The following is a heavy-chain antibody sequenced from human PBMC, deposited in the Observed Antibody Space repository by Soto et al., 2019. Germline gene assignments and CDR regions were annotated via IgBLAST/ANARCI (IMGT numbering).Heavy chain of an antibody. CDR2: INAGNGNT. CDR3: AILGTYYFDNSDNYFDF. D-gene: IGHD3-22*01. CDR1: GYTLTRYF. Sequence: ASVKVSCKASGYTLTRYFIHWVRHAPGQRLEWMGWINAGNGNTKFSQKFQGRVTITRDTSASTAYMELRGLRSEDTAVYYCAILGTYYFDNSDNYFDFWGQGTLVTVSS. V-gene: IGHV1-3*01. J-gene: IGHJ4*02.